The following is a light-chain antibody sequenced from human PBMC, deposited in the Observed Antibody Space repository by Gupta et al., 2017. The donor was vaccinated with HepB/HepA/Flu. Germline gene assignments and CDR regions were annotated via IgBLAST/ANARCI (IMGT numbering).Light chain of an antibody. CDR3: GTWDASLSLGI. CDR2: DNN. Sequence: QSPLTQSPSVSAAPGQSVTISCSGSASTIGYNFIYWYRQFPGTAPKLLIYDNNKRASGIPDRFSASKSGTSATLDINGLQPGDEADCYCGTWDASLSLGIFGGGTKVTVL. CDR1: ASTIGYNF. V-gene: IGLV1-51*01. J-gene: IGLJ2*01.